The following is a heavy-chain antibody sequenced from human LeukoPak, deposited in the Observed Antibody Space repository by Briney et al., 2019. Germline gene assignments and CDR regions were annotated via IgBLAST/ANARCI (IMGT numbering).Heavy chain of an antibody. D-gene: IGHD3-9*01. Sequence: ASVKVSCKTSGYTFTNYGICWVRQAPGQGLEWMGWISAYNGNTKYAENLQGRVTMTTDTSTSTAYMELRSLRSDDTAVYYCARGWLRYFDWLLFDYWGQGTLVTVSS. J-gene: IGHJ4*02. V-gene: IGHV1-18*01. CDR2: ISAYNGNT. CDR3: ARGWLRYFDWLLFDY. CDR1: GYTFTNYG.